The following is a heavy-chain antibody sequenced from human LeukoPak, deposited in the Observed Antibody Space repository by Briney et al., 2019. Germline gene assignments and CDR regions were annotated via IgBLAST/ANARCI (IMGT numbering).Heavy chain of an antibody. D-gene: IGHD6-19*01. CDR2: ISNSGTII. CDR3: ARDLAMAGRDLDY. J-gene: IGHJ4*02. V-gene: IGHV3-48*04. Sequence: GGSLRLSCAASGFTFSSYGMHWVRQAPGKGLEWVAYISNSGTIIYYAESVKGRFTISRDNAKNSLYLQMNSLRAEDTALYYCARDLAMAGRDLDYWGQGTLVTVSS. CDR1: GFTFSSYG.